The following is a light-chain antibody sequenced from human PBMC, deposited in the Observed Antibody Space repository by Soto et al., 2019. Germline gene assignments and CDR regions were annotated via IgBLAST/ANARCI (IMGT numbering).Light chain of an antibody. CDR1: QSVDSN. CDR3: QQYGSSRT. J-gene: IGKJ1*01. V-gene: IGKV3-20*01. Sequence: EIAVTQSPATLSVSPGERATLSCRASQSVDSNLAWYHQAPGQAPRLLIYGASTRATFIPDRFSGSGSGTEFTLTSSRLEPEDFAVYYCQQYGSSRTFGQGTKVEIK. CDR2: GAS.